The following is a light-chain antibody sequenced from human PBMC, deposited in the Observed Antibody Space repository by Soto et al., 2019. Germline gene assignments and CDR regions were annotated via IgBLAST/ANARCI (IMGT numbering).Light chain of an antibody. V-gene: IGKV3-20*01. CDR3: PQYGSSPPPT. Sequence: EIVLTQSPGTLSLSPGERATLSCRASQSVSSSYLAWYQQKPGQAPRLLIFGASSRATGIPDRFSGSGSGTDFTLTISRLEPEDFAVYYCPQYGSSPPPTFGQGTKLEIK. J-gene: IGKJ2*01. CDR2: GAS. CDR1: QSVSSSY.